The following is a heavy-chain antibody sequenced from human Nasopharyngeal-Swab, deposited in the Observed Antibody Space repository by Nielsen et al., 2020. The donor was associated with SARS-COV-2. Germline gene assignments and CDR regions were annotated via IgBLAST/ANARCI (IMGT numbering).Heavy chain of an antibody. Sequence: SETLSLTCTVSGGSISSGSYYWSWIRQPAGKGLEWIGRIYTSGSTNYNPSLKSRVTISVDTSKNQFSLKLSSVTAADTAVYYCARLGGYNYYWYFDLWGRGTLVTVSS. J-gene: IGHJ2*01. D-gene: IGHD5-24*01. CDR1: GGSISSGSYY. CDR3: ARLGGYNYYWYFDL. CDR2: IYTSGST. V-gene: IGHV4-61*02.